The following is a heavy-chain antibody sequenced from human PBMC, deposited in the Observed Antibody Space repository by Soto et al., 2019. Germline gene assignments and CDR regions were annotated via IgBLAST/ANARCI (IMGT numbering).Heavy chain of an antibody. CDR1: GFTFGDYW. CDR3: VRAGDSSTYFDY. D-gene: IGHD2-21*02. V-gene: IGHV3-7*05. CDR2: IQEDGGAK. J-gene: IGHJ4*02. Sequence: GGSLRLSCAASGFTFGDYWMTWVRQAPGEGLEWVANIQEDGGAKYYVDSVKGRFTISRDNAKKSLYLQMDSLTAEDTAVYFCVRAGDSSTYFDYWGQGALVTVSS.